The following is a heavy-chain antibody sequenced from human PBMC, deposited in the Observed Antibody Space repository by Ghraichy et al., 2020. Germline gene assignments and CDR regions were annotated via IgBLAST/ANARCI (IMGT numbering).Heavy chain of an antibody. J-gene: IGHJ6*02. CDR1: GYTFTDYS. Sequence: ASVKVSCKASGYTFTDYSMHWVRQAPGQGLEWMGWTNPNNGVTNYAQRFQGRVTMTRDTSIRTAYMELTSLRSDDTAVYYCAVGKLNTHYYYGMDVWGQGTAVTVSS. CDR2: TNPNNGVT. D-gene: IGHD1-1*01. CDR3: AVGKLNTHYYYGMDV. V-gene: IGHV1-2*02.